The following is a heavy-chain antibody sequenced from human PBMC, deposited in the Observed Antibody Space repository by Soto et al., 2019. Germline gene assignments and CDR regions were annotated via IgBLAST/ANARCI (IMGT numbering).Heavy chain of an antibody. Sequence: KPSETLSLTCTVSGGSISNFYWSWVRQPPGKGLEWIAYIHYNGNTNYNPSLTSRVTMSLDTSKNQFSLKRLSVTAADTAMYYCATLPCQRSSESCSSCCDFGQWGQGTLVTVS. CDR3: ATLPCQRSSESCSSCCDFGQ. D-gene: IGHD3-10*01. CDR2: IHYNGNT. J-gene: IGHJ4*02. CDR1: GGSISNFY. V-gene: IGHV4-59*01.